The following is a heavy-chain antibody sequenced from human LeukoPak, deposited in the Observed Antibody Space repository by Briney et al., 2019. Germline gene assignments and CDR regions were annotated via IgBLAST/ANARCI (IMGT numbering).Heavy chain of an antibody. V-gene: IGHV1-69*01. CDR2: IIPVFVTA. J-gene: IGHJ4*02. D-gene: IGHD3-22*01. CDR3: ARDRVNYYDGSGTFDV. CDR1: GGTFNNYA. Sequence: GASVKVSCKSSGGTFNNYAINWVRQAPGQGLEWMGGIIPVFVTATYAQKFQGRVTITADESSSTVNMELRSLTYEDTATYFCARDRVNYYDGSGTFDVWGQGTLVSISS.